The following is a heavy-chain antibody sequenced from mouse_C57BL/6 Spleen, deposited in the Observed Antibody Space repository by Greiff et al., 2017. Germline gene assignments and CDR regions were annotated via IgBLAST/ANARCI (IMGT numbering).Heavy chain of an antibody. J-gene: IGHJ3*01. CDR2: IDPSDSYT. CDR3: ARSGRYYAWFAG. CDR1: GYTFTSSW. D-gene: IGHD1-1*01. V-gene: IGHV1-50*01. Sequence: QVQLQQPGAELVQPGASVKLSCKASGYTFTSSWMQWVKQRPGQGLEWIGEIDPSDSYTNYNQKFKGKATMTVDTSSSTAYMQLSSLTSEDSAVYYCARSGRYYAWFAGWGQGTLVTVAA.